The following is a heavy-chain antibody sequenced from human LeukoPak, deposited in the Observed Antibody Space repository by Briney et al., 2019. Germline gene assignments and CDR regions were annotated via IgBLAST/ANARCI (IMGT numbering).Heavy chain of an antibody. CDR1: GGSISSSNW. V-gene: IGHV4-4*02. D-gene: IGHD3-3*01. J-gene: IGHJ5*02. Sequence: SGTLSLTCAVSGGSISSSNWWSWVRQPPGKGLEWIGEIYHSGSTNYNPSLKSRVTISVDTSKNQFSLKLSSVTAADTAVYYCARALAYFGVVIVAYHNWFDPWGQGTLVTVSS. CDR2: IYHSGST. CDR3: ARALAYFGVVIVAYHNWFDP.